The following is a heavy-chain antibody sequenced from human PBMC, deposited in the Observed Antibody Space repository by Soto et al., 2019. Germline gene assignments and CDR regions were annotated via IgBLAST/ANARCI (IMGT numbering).Heavy chain of an antibody. CDR2: IYYSGST. CDR1: GGSISSGDYY. CDR3: ASGSSRWDEYYFDY. D-gene: IGHD6-13*01. Sequence: PSETLSLTCTVSGGSISSGDYYWSWIRQPPGKGLEWIGYIYYSGSTYYNPSLKSRVTISVDTSKNQFSLKLSSVTAADTAVYYCASGSSRWDEYYFDYWGQGTLVTVSS. J-gene: IGHJ4*02. V-gene: IGHV4-30-4*01.